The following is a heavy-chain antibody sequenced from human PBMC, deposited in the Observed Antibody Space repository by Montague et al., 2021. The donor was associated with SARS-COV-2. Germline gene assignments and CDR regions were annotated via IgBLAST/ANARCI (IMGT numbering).Heavy chain of an antibody. D-gene: IGHD3-22*01. CDR3: ARGRQHFNMIVVVMTGGEYYFAD. V-gene: IGHV4-34*01. CDR2: INHRGTS. J-gene: IGHJ4*02. Sequence: SETLSLTCAVYGGSFSDYYWSWIRQPPGKGLEWIGEINHRGTSKYNPSLKSRVSISLDTSKNQFSLYLSSVTAADTAVYYCARGRQHFNMIVVVMTGGEYYFADWGQGTLVTVSS. CDR1: GGSFSDYY.